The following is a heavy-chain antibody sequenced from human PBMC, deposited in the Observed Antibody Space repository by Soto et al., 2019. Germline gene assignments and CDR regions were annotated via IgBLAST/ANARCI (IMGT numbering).Heavy chain of an antibody. J-gene: IGHJ5*02. CDR2: ITGDGKAT. V-gene: IGHV3-23*01. D-gene: IGHD3-3*01. CDR1: GLTVSSSA. CDR3: ARITRS. Sequence: SESGGGLVQPGGSLRLSCAASGLTVSSSAMTWVRQAPGKGLEWISSITGDGKATYYADSVKGRFTISKDISTNTLFLQMNSLRGEDTATYYCARITRSWGQGTLVTVCS.